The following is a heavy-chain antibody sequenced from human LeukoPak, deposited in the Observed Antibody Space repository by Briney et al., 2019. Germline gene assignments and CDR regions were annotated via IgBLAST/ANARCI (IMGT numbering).Heavy chain of an antibody. CDR2: INPNSGGT. Sequence: ASVKVTCKASGYTFTGYYMHWVRQAPGQGLEWMGWINPNSGGTNYAQKFQGRVTMTRDTSISTAYMELSRLRSDDTAVYYCARERRVGAINYYYGMDVWGQGTTVTVSS. J-gene: IGHJ6*02. CDR1: GYTFTGYY. V-gene: IGHV1-2*02. D-gene: IGHD1-26*01. CDR3: ARERRVGAINYYYGMDV.